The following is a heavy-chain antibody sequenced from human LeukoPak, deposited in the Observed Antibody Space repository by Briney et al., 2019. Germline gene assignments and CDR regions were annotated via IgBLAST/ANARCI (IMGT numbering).Heavy chain of an antibody. CDR3: AREAYSSGWRQGWFDP. V-gene: IGHV4-34*01. CDR2: INHSGST. D-gene: IGHD6-19*01. J-gene: IGHJ5*02. Sequence: SETLSLTCAVYGGSFSGYYWSWIRQPPGKGLEWIGEINHSGSTNYNPSLKSRVTISVDTSKNQFSLKLSSVTAADTAVYYCAREAYSSGWRQGWFDPWGQGTLVTVSS. CDR1: GGSFSGYY.